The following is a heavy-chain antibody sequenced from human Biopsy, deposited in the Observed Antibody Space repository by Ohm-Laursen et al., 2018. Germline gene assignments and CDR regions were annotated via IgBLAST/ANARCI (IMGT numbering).Heavy chain of an antibody. CDR2: LSPNTGTP. D-gene: IGHD1-26*01. Sequence: ASVKVSCHASGYPFTSHDLPWVRQAPGQGLAWLGWLSPNTGTPVYAQRFPDSVTMTSDTSKGTAYMELTSLPSADPAVYFCARWETTLGRSLDSWGQGTLVAVSS. J-gene: IGHJ4*02. V-gene: IGHV1-8*01. CDR3: ARWETTLGRSLDS. CDR1: GYPFTSHD.